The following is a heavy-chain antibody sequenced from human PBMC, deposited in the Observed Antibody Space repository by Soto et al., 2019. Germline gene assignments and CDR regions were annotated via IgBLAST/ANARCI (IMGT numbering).Heavy chain of an antibody. D-gene: IGHD5-12*01. J-gene: IGHJ4*02. CDR2: ISYDGSNK. Sequence: QVQLVESGGGVVQPGRSLRLSCAASGFTFSSYGMHWVRQAPGKGLEWVAVISYDGSNKYYADSVKGRFTISRDNSKNTLYLQMNSLRAEDTAVYYCAKEGYSGYSPLYYFDYWGQGTLVTVSS. V-gene: IGHV3-30*18. CDR3: AKEGYSGYSPLYYFDY. CDR1: GFTFSSYG.